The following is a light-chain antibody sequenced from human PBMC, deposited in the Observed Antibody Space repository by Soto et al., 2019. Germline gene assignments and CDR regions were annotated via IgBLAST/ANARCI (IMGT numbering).Light chain of an antibody. V-gene: IGKV1-39*01. CDR2: AAS. Sequence: DIQMTQSPSSLSASVGDRVTITCRASQSISSYLNWYQQKPGKAPKLLIYAASSLQSGVPSRFSGSGSGTALTITISHLQPEDFSTYYCQHSYRPPWTFGQGTKVEIK. J-gene: IGKJ1*01. CDR3: QHSYRPPWT. CDR1: QSISSY.